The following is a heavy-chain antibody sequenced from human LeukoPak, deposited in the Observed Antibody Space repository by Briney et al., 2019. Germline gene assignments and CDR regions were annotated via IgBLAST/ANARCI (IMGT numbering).Heavy chain of an antibody. CDR2: PYYRSKWYN. CDR1: GDTVSSNSAA. Sequence: SQTLSLSCAISGDTVSSNSAAWDCIRPSPSRGLWWLVRPYYRSKWYNDYAVSVKSRITINTDTSKNQFSLKLSSVTAADTAVYYCARGLRRRSFGDYWGEGTLVTVSS. CDR3: ARGLRRRSFGDY. D-gene: IGHD3-16*01. V-gene: IGHV6-1*01. J-gene: IGHJ4*02.